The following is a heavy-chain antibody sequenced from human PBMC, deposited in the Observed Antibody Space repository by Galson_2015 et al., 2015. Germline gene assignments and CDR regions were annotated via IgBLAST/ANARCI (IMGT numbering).Heavy chain of an antibody. V-gene: IGHV4-59*01. J-gene: IGHJ6*03. CDR1: GASISNYY. CDR2: IYYSGST. Sequence: ETLSLTCSVSGASISNYYWSWIRQPPGKGLEWIGYIYYSGSTNYNPSLKTRVTISIDTSKKQFSLRLSSVTAADTAIYYCAREGFRALSSYYYMDVWGRGTTVTVSS. D-gene: IGHD3-10*01. CDR3: AREGFRALSSYYYMDV.